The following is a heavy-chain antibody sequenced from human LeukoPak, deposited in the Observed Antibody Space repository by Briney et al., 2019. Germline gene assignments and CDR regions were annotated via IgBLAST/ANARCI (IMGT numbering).Heavy chain of an antibody. CDR1: GFTFSSYW. J-gene: IGHJ3*02. V-gene: IGHV3-21*01. D-gene: IGHD3-10*01. CDR2: ISSSSSYI. CDR3: ARNYYGSGSQRDAFDI. Sequence: PGGSLRLSCAASGFTFSSYWMNWVRQAPGKGLEWVSSISSSSSYIYYADSVKGRFTISRDNAKNSLYLQMNSLRAEDTAVYYCARNYYGSGSQRDAFDIWGQGTMVTVSS.